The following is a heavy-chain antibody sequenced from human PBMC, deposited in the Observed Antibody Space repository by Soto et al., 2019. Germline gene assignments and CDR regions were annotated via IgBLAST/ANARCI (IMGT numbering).Heavy chain of an antibody. Sequence: EVQLVESGGGLVQPGGSLRLSCTASGFIVSNTYVNWVRQAPGKGLEWVSVISNRGDTHYADSVRGRFSLSRDISDNTLHLHMNNLRVEDTAVYYCAREPRYCRGGSCSITGDAYDIWGQGSMLTVSS. V-gene: IGHV3-66*01. CDR2: ISNRGDT. CDR3: AREPRYCRGGSCSITGDAYDI. CDR1: GFIVSNTY. D-gene: IGHD2-15*01. J-gene: IGHJ3*02.